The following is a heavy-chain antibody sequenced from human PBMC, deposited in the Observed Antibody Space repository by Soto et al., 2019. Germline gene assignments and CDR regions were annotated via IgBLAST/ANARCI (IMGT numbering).Heavy chain of an antibody. CDR3: ANHYYDSSGYYGDAFDI. V-gene: IGHV3-23*01. CDR1: GFTFSNYA. J-gene: IGHJ3*02. Sequence: RGSLRLSCAASGFTFSNYAMSWVRQAPGKGLEWVSSISAAGGSSYFADSVKGRFTVSRDNSKNILYLQMNSLRAEDTAVYYCANHYYDSSGYYGDAFDIWGQGTMVTVSS. D-gene: IGHD3-22*01. CDR2: ISAAGGSS.